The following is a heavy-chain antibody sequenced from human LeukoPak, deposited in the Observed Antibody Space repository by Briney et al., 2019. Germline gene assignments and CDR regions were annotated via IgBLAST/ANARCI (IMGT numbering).Heavy chain of an antibody. CDR1: GYTFTSYG. CDR3: ARSTPGYFDSFLFDY. D-gene: IGHD3-9*01. V-gene: IGHV1-18*01. CDR2: ISAYNGNT. Sequence: GASVKVSCKASGYTFTSYGISWVRQAPGQGLEWMGWISAYNGNTNYAQKLQGRVTMTTDTSTSTAYMELRSLRSDDTAVYYCARSTPGYFDSFLFDYWGQGTLVTVSS. J-gene: IGHJ4*02.